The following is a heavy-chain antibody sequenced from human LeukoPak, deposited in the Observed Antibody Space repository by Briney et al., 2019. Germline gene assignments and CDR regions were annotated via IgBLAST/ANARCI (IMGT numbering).Heavy chain of an antibody. V-gene: IGHV1-2*02. CDR3: ARLLCSRTSCYGYFDY. J-gene: IGHJ4*02. CDR1: GYTFTGYY. D-gene: IGHD2-2*01. Sequence: EASVKVSCKASGYTFTGYYMHWVRQAPGQGLEWMGWINPNSGGTNYAQKLQGRVTMTTDTSTSTAYMELRSLRSDDTAVYYCARLLCSRTSCYGYFDYWGQGTLVTVSS. CDR2: INPNSGGT.